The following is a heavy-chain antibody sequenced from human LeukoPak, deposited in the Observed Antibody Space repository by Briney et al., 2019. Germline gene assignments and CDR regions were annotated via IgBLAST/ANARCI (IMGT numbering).Heavy chain of an antibody. CDR1: GFAFSSYG. CDR2: IWFDGSNK. V-gene: IGHV3-33*01. Sequence: PGGSLRLSCAASGFAFSSYGMHWVRQAPGKGLEWMAVIWFDGSNKYYAESVKGRFTISRDNSKNTLYLQLNSLRAEDTAVYYCARDQVRLLYYFYGLDVWGQGTTVTVSS. D-gene: IGHD2-21*02. J-gene: IGHJ6*02. CDR3: ARDQVRLLYYFYGLDV.